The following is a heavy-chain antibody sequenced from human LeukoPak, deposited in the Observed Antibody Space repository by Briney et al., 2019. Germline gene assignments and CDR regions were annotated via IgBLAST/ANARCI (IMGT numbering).Heavy chain of an antibody. V-gene: IGHV3-30*18. Sequence: LPGGSLRLSCAASGFTFSSYGMHWVRQAPGKGLEWVAVISYDGSNKYYADSVKGRFTIPRDNSKNTLYLQMNSLRAEDTAVYYCAKELDYWGQGTLVTVSS. J-gene: IGHJ4*02. CDR1: GFTFSSYG. CDR3: AKELDY. CDR2: ISYDGSNK.